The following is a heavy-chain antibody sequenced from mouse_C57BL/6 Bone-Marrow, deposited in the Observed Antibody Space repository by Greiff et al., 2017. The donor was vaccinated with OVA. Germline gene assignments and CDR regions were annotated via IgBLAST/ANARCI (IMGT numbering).Heavy chain of an antibody. CDR3: ARRWLLPYYFDY. CDR2: INPNNGGT. J-gene: IGHJ2*01. V-gene: IGHV1-18*01. Sequence: VQLQQSGPELVKPGASVKIPCKASGYTFTDYNMVWVKQSHGKSLEWIGDINPNNGGTIYNQKFKGKATLTVDKSSSTAYMELRSLTSEDTAVYYCARRWLLPYYFDYWGQGTTLTVSS. CDR1: GYTFTDYN. D-gene: IGHD2-3*01.